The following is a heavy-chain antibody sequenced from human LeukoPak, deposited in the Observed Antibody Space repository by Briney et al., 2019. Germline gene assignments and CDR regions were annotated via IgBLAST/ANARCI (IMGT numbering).Heavy chain of an antibody. J-gene: IGHJ4*02. CDR2: ISGDGVSI. V-gene: IGHV3-43*02. CDR3: ARESGKFDY. CDR1: GLXIADFA. Sequence: GGSLRLSCVASGLXIADFAIHWVRQAPGKGLEWVSLISGDGVSIFYADSVKGRFSISRDNSKNSLSLEMNSLRTEDTAMYYCARESGKFDYWGQGTLVAVSS.